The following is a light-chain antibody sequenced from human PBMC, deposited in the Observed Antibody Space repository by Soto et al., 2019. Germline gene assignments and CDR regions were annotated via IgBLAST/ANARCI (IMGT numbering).Light chain of an antibody. J-gene: IGLJ3*02. CDR1: SSSIGAGFD. V-gene: IGLV1-40*01. CDR2: GTT. CDR3: GTWDDSLKSYM. Sequence: QSVLTQPPSVSGAPGQRVTISCTGSSSSIGAGFDVHWFQHFPGTAPKLLIYGTTNRPSGVPDRFSGSKSGASASLAITGLQAEDEADYYCGTWDDSLKSYMFGGGTQLTVL.